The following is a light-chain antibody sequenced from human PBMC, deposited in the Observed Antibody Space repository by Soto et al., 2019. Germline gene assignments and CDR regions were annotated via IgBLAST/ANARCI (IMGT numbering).Light chain of an antibody. CDR2: GNS. Sequence: QSVLTQPPSVSGAPGQRVTISCTGSSSNIGAGYDVHWYQQLPGTASKLLIYGNSNRPSGVPDRFSGSKSGTSASLAITGLQAEDEADYYCQSYDSSLSPYVFGTGTKVTVL. CDR1: SSNIGAGYD. J-gene: IGLJ1*01. V-gene: IGLV1-40*01. CDR3: QSYDSSLSPYV.